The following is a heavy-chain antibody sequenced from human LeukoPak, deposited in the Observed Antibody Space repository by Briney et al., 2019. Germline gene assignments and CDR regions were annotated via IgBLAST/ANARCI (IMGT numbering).Heavy chain of an antibody. J-gene: IGHJ4*02. D-gene: IGHD4-23*01. CDR2: ISAYNGNT. V-gene: IGHV1-18*01. CDR3: ARDVTVVTPLGGY. Sequence: ASVKVSCKASGYTFTSYDINWVRQATGQGLEWMGWISAYNGNTNYAQKLQGRVTMTTDTSTSTAYMELRSLRSDDTAVYYCARDVTVVTPLGGYWGQGTLVTVSS. CDR1: GYTFTSYD.